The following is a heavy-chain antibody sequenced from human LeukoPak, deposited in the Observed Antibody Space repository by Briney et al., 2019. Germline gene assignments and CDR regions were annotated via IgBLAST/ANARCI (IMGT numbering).Heavy chain of an antibody. J-gene: IGHJ4*02. Sequence: SETLSLTCTVSGGSISSSSYYWGWIRQPPGKGLEWIGSIYYSGSTYYNPSLKSRVTISVDTSKNQFSLKLSSVTAADTAVYYCARVAGGWYSINYWGQGTLVTVSS. CDR2: IYYSGST. CDR3: ARVAGGWYSINY. D-gene: IGHD6-19*01. CDR1: GGSISSSSYY. V-gene: IGHV4-39*07.